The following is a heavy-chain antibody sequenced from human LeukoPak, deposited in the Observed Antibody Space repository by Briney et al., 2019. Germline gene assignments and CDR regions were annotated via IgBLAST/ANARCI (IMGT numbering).Heavy chain of an antibody. CDR3: ARALRDSSGYNFDY. Sequence: GGSLRLSCAASGFTFSNYWMHWVRQAPGKGLVWVSRINSDGINTSYADSVKGRFTISRDNSKNTLYLQMNSLRAEDTAVYYCARALRDSSGYNFDYWGQGTLVTVSS. CDR2: INSDGINT. CDR1: GFTFSNYW. D-gene: IGHD3-22*01. V-gene: IGHV3-74*01. J-gene: IGHJ4*02.